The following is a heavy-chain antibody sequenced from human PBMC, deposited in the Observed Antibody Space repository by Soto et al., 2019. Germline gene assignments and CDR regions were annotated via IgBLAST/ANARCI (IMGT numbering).Heavy chain of an antibody. CDR2: ISWDSGSI. Sequence: GGSLRLSCAASGFTFDNYAMHWVRQAPGKGLEWVSGISWDSGSIDYADSVRGRFTISRDNARDSLYLRMSSLRPEDTAMYFCASVIGGDSEYYFDYWGQGTLVTVSS. D-gene: IGHD4-17*01. V-gene: IGHV3-9*01. CDR1: GFTFDNYA. J-gene: IGHJ4*02. CDR3: ASVIGGDSEYYFDY.